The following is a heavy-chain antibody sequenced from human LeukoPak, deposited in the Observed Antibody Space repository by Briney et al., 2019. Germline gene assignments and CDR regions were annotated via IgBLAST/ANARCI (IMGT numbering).Heavy chain of an antibody. J-gene: IGHJ5*02. CDR3: ARAAGWFDP. V-gene: IGHV3-11*01. CDR1: GFTFSDYY. Sequence: PGGSLRLSCAASGFTFSDYYMTWIPQAPGKGLEWVSYISSSSNNIHYANSVRGRFTISRDNAKNSVYLQMNSLRAEDTAIYYCARAAGWFDPWGQGTLVTVSS. CDR2: ISSSSNNI.